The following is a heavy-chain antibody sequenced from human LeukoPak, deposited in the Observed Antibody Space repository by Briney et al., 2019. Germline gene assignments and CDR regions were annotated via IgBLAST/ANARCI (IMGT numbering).Heavy chain of an antibody. Sequence: ASVKVSCEASGYTFTNYDINWVRQATGQGLEWMGWMNPKRGSTGSAQKFQGRVTMTGDTSISTAYLELSSLRSDDTAVYYCVRGPIFEVEQGYWGQGTLVIVSS. V-gene: IGHV1-8*02. D-gene: IGHD1/OR15-1a*01. J-gene: IGHJ4*02. CDR3: VRGPIFEVEQGY. CDR2: MNPKRGST. CDR1: GYTFTNYD.